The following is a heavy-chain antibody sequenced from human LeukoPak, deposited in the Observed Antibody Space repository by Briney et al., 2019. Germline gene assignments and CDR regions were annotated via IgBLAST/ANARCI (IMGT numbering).Heavy chain of an antibody. CDR1: GFTFSTYS. D-gene: IGHD5-12*01. CDR3: AKDQGYSGYVAVY. J-gene: IGHJ4*02. V-gene: IGHV3-23*01. Sequence: GGSLRLSCAASGFTFSTYSMNWVRQAPGKGLEWVSGISGSGGRIYYADSVKGRFTISRDNSKNTLYLQMNSLRAEDTAVYYCAKDQGYSGYVAVYWGQGTLVTVSS. CDR2: ISGSGGRI.